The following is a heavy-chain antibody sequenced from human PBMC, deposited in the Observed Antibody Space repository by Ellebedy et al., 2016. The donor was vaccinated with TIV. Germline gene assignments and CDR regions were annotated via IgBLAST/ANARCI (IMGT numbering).Heavy chain of an antibody. CDR1: GYTFTTYG. V-gene: IGHV1-18*01. CDR2: ISVYNGNT. Sequence: ASVKVSCKPSGYTFTTYGISWVRQAPGQGLEWMGWISVYNGNTNYAQKFQGRVTLTTDTSTRTAYMELRTLRSDDTAVYYCARDRMHLLTGYNPDYWGQGTLVSVSS. CDR3: ARDRMHLLTGYNPDY. J-gene: IGHJ4*02. D-gene: IGHD3-9*01.